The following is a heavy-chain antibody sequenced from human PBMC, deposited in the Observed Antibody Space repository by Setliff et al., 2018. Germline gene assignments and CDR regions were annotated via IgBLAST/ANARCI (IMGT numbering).Heavy chain of an antibody. CDR1: GYTFTGYY. CDR3: ARDPRDVYRRGGDC. Sequence: ASVKVSCKASGYTFTGYYMHWVRQAPGQGLEWMGWINPNSGGVSYAQKFQGRVTITADESTTTVYMELSSLTSEDTAMYYCARDPRDVYRRGGDCWGPGTLVTVSS. CDR2: INPNSGGV. J-gene: IGHJ4*02. D-gene: IGHD4-4*01. V-gene: IGHV1-2*02.